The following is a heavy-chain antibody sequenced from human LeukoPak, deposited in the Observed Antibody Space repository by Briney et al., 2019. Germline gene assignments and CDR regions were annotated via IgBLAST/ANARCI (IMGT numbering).Heavy chain of an antibody. J-gene: IGHJ4*02. D-gene: IGHD3-10*01. V-gene: IGHV4-38-2*02. CDR1: GFSISGGYY. CDR3: ARHVTRYYYGSGSDKRNDY. CDR2: IYYSGST. Sequence: PSETLSLTCTVSGFSISGGYYWGWIRQPPGKGLEWIGSIYYSGSTYYNPSLKSRVTISVDTSKNQFSLKLSSVTAADTAVYYCARHVTRYYYGSGSDKRNDYWGQGTLVTVSS.